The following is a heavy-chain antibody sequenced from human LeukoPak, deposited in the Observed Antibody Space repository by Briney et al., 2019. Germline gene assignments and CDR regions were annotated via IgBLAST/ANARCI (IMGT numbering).Heavy chain of an antibody. D-gene: IGHD1-26*01. J-gene: IGHJ4*02. V-gene: IGHV1-46*01. CDR3: ARADGGSSLFDY. CDR1: GYAFTYYY. CDR2: INTSGGST. Sequence: ASVKVSCKASGYAFTYYYIHWVRRSPGQGLEWMGIINTSGGSTSHAQKFQGRVIMTRDTSTSTVYMDLSSLRSDDTAVYYCARADGGSSLFDYWGQGTLVTVSS.